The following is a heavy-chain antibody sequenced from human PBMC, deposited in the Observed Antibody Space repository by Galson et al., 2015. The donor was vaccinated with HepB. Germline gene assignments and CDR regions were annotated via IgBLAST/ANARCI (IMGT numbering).Heavy chain of an antibody. CDR2: IHDGNNK. Sequence: SLRLSCAASGFSIRSHYMNWVRQAPGKGLEWVSLIHDGNNKYYADSVQGRFTISRDDSSNTLYLQINSLRAEDTAVHYCAQLGTGYWGQGTLVTVSS. CDR3: AQLGTGY. D-gene: IGHD6-13*01. CDR1: GFSIRSHY. V-gene: IGHV3-53*01. J-gene: IGHJ4*02.